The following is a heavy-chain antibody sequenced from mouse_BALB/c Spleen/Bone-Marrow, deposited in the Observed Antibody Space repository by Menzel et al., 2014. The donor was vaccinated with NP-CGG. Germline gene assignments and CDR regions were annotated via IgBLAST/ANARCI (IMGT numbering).Heavy chain of an antibody. D-gene: IGHD1-3*01. CDR3: ARSGNLFDF. Sequence: DVQLQESGPGLVKPSQSLSLTCTVTGYSITSAYAWNWIRQFPGNNLEWMGYISSSGLTSYNPSLKGRISIVRDTSKNQFFLQLNSVTTEDTATYYCARSGNLFDFWGQGTTLTVSS. CDR1: GYSITSAYA. CDR2: ISSSGLT. J-gene: IGHJ2*01. V-gene: IGHV3-2*02.